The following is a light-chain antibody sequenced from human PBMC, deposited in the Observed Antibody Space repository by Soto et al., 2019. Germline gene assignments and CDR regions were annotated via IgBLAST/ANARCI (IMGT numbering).Light chain of an antibody. CDR3: QQYGSLSWT. Sequence: EIVLTQSPGTLSLSPGERATLSCRSSQTIGSSHLAWYQQKPGQAPRVLIFAASSRATGITDRFSGSGSGTDFTLTISRLEPEDFAVYYCQQYGSLSWTFGPGTKVEIK. V-gene: IGKV3-20*01. CDR1: QTIGSSH. J-gene: IGKJ1*01. CDR2: AAS.